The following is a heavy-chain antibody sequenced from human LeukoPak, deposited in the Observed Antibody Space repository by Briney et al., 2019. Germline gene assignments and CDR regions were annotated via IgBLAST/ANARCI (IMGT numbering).Heavy chain of an antibody. D-gene: IGHD6-6*01. CDR3: ARGFSGSSPGYYFDY. V-gene: IGHV4-34*01. J-gene: IGHJ4*02. CDR1: GGSFSGYY. CDR2: INHSGSN. Sequence: SETLSLTCAVYGGSFSGYYWSWIRQPPGKGLEWSGEINHSGSNNYNPSLKSRVTISVDTSKNQFSLKLSSVTAADTAVYYCARGFSGSSPGYYFDYWGQGTLVTVSS.